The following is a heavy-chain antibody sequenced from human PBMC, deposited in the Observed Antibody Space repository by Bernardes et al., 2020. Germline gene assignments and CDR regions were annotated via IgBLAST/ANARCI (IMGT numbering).Heavy chain of an antibody. CDR1: GFTFSSYA. CDR3: AKFNIVVVVAATFFDY. Sequence: GGSLRLSCAASGFTFSSYAMSWVRQAPGKGLEWVSAISGSGGSTYYADSVKGRFTISRDNSKNTLYLQMNSLRAEDTAVYYCAKFNIVVVVAATFFDYWGQGTLVTVSS. D-gene: IGHD2-15*01. J-gene: IGHJ4*02. V-gene: IGHV3-23*01. CDR2: ISGSGGST.